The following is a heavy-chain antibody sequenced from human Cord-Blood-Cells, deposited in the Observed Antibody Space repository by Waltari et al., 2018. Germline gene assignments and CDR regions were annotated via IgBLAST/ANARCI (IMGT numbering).Heavy chain of an antibody. CDR1: GYTLTELS. J-gene: IGHJ4*02. CDR3: ATDRGYSGYGSGFDY. V-gene: IGHV1-24*01. Sequence: QVQLVQSGAEVKKPGASVKVSCKVSGYTLTELSMNWVRQAPGKGIEWMGGFEPEDGETIYAQNYQGRVTMTEDTSTDTAYMELSSLRSEDTAVYYCATDRGYSGYGSGFDYWGQGTLVTVSS. D-gene: IGHD5-12*01. CDR2: FEPEDGET.